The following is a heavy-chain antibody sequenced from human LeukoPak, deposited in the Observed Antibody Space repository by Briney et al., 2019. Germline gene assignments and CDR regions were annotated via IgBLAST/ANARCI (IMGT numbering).Heavy chain of an antibody. Sequence: ASVKVSCKASGYTFTGYYMHWVRQAPGQGLEWMGIINPSGGSTSYAQKFQGRVTMTRDTSTSTVYMELSSLRSEDTAVYYCARRGPKLSSGYYYDWDAFDIWGQGTMVTVSS. V-gene: IGHV1-46*01. CDR1: GYTFTGYY. J-gene: IGHJ3*02. CDR3: ARRGPKLSSGYYYDWDAFDI. CDR2: INPSGGST. D-gene: IGHD3-22*01.